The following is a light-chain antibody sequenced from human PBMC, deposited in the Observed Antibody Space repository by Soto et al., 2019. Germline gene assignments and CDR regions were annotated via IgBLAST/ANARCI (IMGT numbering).Light chain of an antibody. V-gene: IGKV2-28*01. Sequence: DIVMTQSPLSLPVTPGEPASISYRSNQSLLYSNGYNYLDWYLQKPGQSPQLLIYLGSNRASGVPDRFSGSGSGTDFALKISRVEAEDVGVYYCMQTLQTPLTFGGGTRVEIK. CDR2: LGS. J-gene: IGKJ4*01. CDR3: MQTLQTPLT. CDR1: QSLLYSNGYNY.